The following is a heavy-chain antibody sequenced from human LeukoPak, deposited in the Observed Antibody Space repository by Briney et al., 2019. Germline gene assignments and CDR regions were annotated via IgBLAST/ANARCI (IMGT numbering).Heavy chain of an antibody. CDR3: ARSGGVITVAPFDC. CDR1: GFSVSSKY. D-gene: IGHD4-23*01. Sequence: GGSLRLSCAISGFSVSSKYMSWVRQPPGKGPEWVSVIYNDGSTYYADSVKGRFTISRDNSKNTLLLQMNNLRAEDTAVYYCARSGGVITVAPFDCWGQGSLVTVS. CDR2: IYNDGST. V-gene: IGHV3-53*01. J-gene: IGHJ4*02.